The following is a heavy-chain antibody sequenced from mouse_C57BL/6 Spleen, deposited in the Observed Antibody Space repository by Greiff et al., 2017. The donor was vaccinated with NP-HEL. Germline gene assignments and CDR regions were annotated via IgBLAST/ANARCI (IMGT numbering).Heavy chain of an antibody. CDR1: GYTFTSYG. V-gene: IGHV1-81*01. CDR2: IYPRSGNT. D-gene: IGHD1-1*01. CDR3: ARGSSYAMDY. J-gene: IGHJ4*01. Sequence: VQLQQSGAELARPGASVKLSCKASGYTFTSYGISWVKQRPGQGLEWIGEIYPRSGNTYYNEKFKGKATLTADKSSSTAYMELRSLTSEDSAVYFCARGSSYAMDYWGQGTSVTVSS.